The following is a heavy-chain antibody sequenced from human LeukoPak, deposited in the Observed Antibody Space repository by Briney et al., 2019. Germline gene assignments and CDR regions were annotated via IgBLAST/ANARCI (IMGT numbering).Heavy chain of an antibody. Sequence: SETLSLTCTVSGGSISSSSYYWGWIRQPPGKGLEWIGSIYYSGSTYYNPSLKSRVTISVDTSKNQFSLKLSSVTAADTAVYYCARDRAAGASFDYWGQGTLVTVSS. V-gene: IGHV4-39*07. D-gene: IGHD6-13*01. CDR2: IYYSGST. CDR1: GGSISSSSYY. J-gene: IGHJ4*02. CDR3: ARDRAAGASFDY.